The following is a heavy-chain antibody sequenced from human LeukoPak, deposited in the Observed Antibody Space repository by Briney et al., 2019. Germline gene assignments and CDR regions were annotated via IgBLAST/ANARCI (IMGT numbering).Heavy chain of an antibody. J-gene: IGHJ4*02. CDR3: ARDVADTAMVTPYFDY. V-gene: IGHV3-48*03. CDR1: GFTFSSYE. D-gene: IGHD5-18*01. Sequence: GGSLRLSCAASGFTFSSYEMNWVRQAPGKGLEWVSYISSSGSTIYYADSVKGRFTISRDNAKNSLYLQMNSLRAEDTAVYYCARDVADTAMVTPYFDYWGQGTLVTVSS. CDR2: ISSSGSTI.